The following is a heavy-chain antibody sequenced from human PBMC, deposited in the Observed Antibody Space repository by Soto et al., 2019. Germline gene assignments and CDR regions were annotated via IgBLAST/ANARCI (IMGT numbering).Heavy chain of an antibody. J-gene: IGHJ5*02. CDR3: ARDPAYCGGDCTNWFDP. D-gene: IGHD2-21*02. Sequence: SVKVSCKASGGTFSSYAISWVRQAPGQGLEWMGGIIPIFGTANYAQKFQGRVTITADESTSTAYMELSSLRSEDTAVYYCARDPAYCGGDCTNWFDPWGQGTLVTVSS. CDR2: IIPIFGTA. V-gene: IGHV1-69*13. CDR1: GGTFSSYA.